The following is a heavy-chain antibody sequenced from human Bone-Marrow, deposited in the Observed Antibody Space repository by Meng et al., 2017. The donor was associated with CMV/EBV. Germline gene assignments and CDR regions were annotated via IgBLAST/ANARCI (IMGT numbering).Heavy chain of an antibody. J-gene: IGHJ4*02. D-gene: IGHD1-26*01. CDR1: GYIFTNYY. CDR3: AREERSGSDY. CDR2: TDPNGDYT. V-gene: IGHV1-46*01. Sequence: ASVKVSCKASGYIFTNYYIHWVRQAPGQGLEWMGMTDPNGDYTSYAQKFQGRVTMTRDTSTSTVCMELSSLRSDDTAVYYCAREERSGSDYWGQGTLVTVSS.